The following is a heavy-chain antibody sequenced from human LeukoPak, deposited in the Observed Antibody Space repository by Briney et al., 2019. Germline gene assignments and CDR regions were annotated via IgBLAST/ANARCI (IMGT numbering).Heavy chain of an antibody. J-gene: IGHJ6*02. Sequence: ASVKVSCKASGYTFTSYYMHWARQAPGQGLEWMGIINPSGGSTSYAQKFQGRVTMTRDTSTSTVYMELSSLRSEDTAVYCCASQVAVAGDYYGMDVWGQGTTVTVSS. V-gene: IGHV1-46*01. CDR2: INPSGGST. CDR3: ASQVAVAGDYYGMDV. D-gene: IGHD6-19*01. CDR1: GYTFTSYY.